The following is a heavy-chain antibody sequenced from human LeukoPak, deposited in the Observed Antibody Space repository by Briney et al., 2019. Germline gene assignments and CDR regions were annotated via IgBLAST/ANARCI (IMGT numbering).Heavy chain of an antibody. J-gene: IGHJ4*02. CDR2: INAGNGST. Sequence: ASVKVSCKASGYTFTSYAMHWVRQAPGQRLEWMGWINAGNGSTKYSQKFQGRVTITRDTSASTAYMELSSLRSEDTAVYYCARVVDKYSGSYYVDYWGQGTLVTVSS. CDR1: GYTFTSYA. CDR3: ARVVDKYSGSYYVDY. V-gene: IGHV1-3*01. D-gene: IGHD1-26*01.